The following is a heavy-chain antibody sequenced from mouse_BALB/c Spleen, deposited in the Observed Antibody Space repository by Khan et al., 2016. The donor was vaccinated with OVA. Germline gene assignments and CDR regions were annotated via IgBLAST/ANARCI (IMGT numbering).Heavy chain of an antibody. Sequence: QIQLVQSGPELKKSGETVKISCKASGYTFTNYGMNWVKQAPGKGLKWMGWINSNTGEATYADDFKGRFAFSLETSASTAYLQIKNLKNEDTATXFCVRGGSRDMDYWGQGTSVTVSS. J-gene: IGHJ4*01. CDR2: INSNTGEA. CDR1: GYTFTNYG. CDR3: VRGGSRDMDY. V-gene: IGHV9-3-1*01. D-gene: IGHD1-1*01.